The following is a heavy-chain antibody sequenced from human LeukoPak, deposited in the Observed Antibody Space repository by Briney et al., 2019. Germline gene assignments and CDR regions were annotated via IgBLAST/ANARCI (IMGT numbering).Heavy chain of an antibody. CDR3: ARRGGQQLATDV. J-gene: IGHJ6*02. CDR2: INHSGST. D-gene: IGHD6-13*01. Sequence: SETLSLTCAVYGGSFSGYYWSWIRQPPGKGLEWIGEINHSGSTNYNPSLKSRVTISVDTSKIQFSLKLSSVTAADTAVYYCARRGGQQLATDVWGQGTTVTVSS. CDR1: GGSFSGYY. V-gene: IGHV4-34*01.